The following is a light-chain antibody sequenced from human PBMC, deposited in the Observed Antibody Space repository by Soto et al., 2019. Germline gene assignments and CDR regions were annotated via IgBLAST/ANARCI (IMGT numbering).Light chain of an antibody. J-gene: IGLJ1*01. CDR3: SSYTSSTTPYV. V-gene: IGLV2-14*01. Sequence: QSALTQPASVSGSPGQSITISCTGTSSDVGVYNYVSWYQQHPGKAPKLMIYEVSNRPSGVSNRFSGSKSGNTASLTISGLQAEDEADYYCSSYTSSTTPYVFGTGTKVTV. CDR1: SSDVGVYNY. CDR2: EVS.